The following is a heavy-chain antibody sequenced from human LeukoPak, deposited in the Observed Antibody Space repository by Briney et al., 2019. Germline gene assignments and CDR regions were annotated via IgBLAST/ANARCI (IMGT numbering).Heavy chain of an antibody. CDR3: ARAVAYCSGGSCHPMYYFDY. CDR2: ISAYNGNT. CDR1: GYTFTSYG. Sequence: GASVKVSCKASGYTFTSYGISWVRQAPGQGLEWMGWISAYNGNTNYAQKLQGRVTITADESTSTAYMELSSLRSEDTAVYYCARAVAYCSGGSCHPMYYFDYWGQGTLVTASS. J-gene: IGHJ4*02. D-gene: IGHD2-15*01. V-gene: IGHV1-18*01.